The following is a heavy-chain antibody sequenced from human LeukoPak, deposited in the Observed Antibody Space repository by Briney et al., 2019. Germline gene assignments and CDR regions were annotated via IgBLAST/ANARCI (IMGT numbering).Heavy chain of an antibody. CDR1: GYMFTSFG. D-gene: IGHD3-10*01. CDR2: IDTNTGDP. CDR3: ARVADRGY. Sequence: GASVKVSCKASGYMFTSFGMNWVRRAPGQGLEWMGRIDTNTGDPTYAQGFTGRFVFSLDTSVNTAYLEITRLKAEDTAIYYCARVADRGYWGQGTLVTVSS. J-gene: IGHJ4*02. V-gene: IGHV7-4-1*02.